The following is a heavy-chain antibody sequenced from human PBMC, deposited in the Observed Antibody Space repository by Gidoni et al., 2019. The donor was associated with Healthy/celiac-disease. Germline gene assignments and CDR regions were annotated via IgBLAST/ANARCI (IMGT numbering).Heavy chain of an antibody. CDR3: ARVDIVVVPAATDSYYYYGMDV. V-gene: IGHV1-69*01. CDR2: IIPIFGTA. Sequence: PGQGLEWMGGIIPIFGTANYAQKFQGRVTITADESTSTAYMELSSLRSEDTAVYYCARVDIVVVPAATDSYYYYGMDVWGQGTTVTVSS. J-gene: IGHJ6*02. D-gene: IGHD2-2*03.